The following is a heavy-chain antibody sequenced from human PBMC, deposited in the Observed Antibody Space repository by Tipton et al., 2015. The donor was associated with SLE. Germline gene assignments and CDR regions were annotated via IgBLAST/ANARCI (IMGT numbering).Heavy chain of an antibody. CDR3: AKEGGDY. J-gene: IGHJ4*02. Sequence: SLRLSCAASGFTFSTNAMSWVRQAPGKGLEWVSSIIDGGTTYYTDSVKGRFTISRDNSKNTLYLQMNSLRAEDTAVYYCAKEGGDYWGQGTLVTVSS. CDR2: IIDGGTT. D-gene: IGHD1-26*01. V-gene: IGHV3-23*01. CDR1: GFTFSTNA.